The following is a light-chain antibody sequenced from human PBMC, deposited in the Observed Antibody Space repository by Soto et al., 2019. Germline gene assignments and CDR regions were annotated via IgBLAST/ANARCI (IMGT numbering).Light chain of an antibody. CDR3: TSYAGSNKSVL. V-gene: IGLV2-8*01. Sequence: QSVLTQPPSASGSPGQSVAISCTGTSSDVGGYNYVSWYQQHPGKAPKLMIYEVSKRPSGVPDRFSGSKSGNTASLTVSGLQAEDEADYYCTSYAGSNKSVLFGGGTKLTVL. CDR1: SSDVGGYNY. CDR2: EVS. J-gene: IGLJ2*01.